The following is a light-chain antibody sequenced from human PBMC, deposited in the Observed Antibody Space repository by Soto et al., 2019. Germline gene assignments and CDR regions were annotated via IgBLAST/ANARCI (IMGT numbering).Light chain of an antibody. CDR2: DAS. CDR1: QTIGTW. Sequence: DIQMTQSPSTLSASVGDRVTITCRASQTIGTWLAWYQHKPGKAPKLLIYDASILQRGVPSRFSGRGSGTEFTLTISTLQPDDFATYYGQQYDSYSYTFGQGTKVETK. V-gene: IGKV1-5*01. CDR3: QQYDSYSYT. J-gene: IGKJ2*01.